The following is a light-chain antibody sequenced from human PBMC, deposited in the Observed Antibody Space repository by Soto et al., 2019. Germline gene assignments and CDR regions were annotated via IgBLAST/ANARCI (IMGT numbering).Light chain of an antibody. CDR3: AAWDDSLKGVV. CDR2: ANS. J-gene: IGLJ3*02. Sequence: QAVVTQPPSASGTPGQRVTISCSGSSSNIGTNSMSWYQHLPGTAPKLLMYANSQRPSGVPDRFSGSKSGTSASLAISGLQSGDEADYYCAAWDDSLKGVVFGGGTKLTVL. V-gene: IGLV1-44*01. CDR1: SSNIGTNS.